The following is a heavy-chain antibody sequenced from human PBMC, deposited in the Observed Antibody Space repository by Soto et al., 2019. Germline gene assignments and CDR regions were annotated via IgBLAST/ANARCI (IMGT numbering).Heavy chain of an antibody. J-gene: IGHJ6*02. V-gene: IGHV4-30-4*01. CDR3: ARNGVGATTRANYYYYGMDV. Sequence: SETLSLTCTVSGGSISSGDYYWSWIRQPPGKRLEWIGYIYYSGSTYHNPSLKSRVTISVDTSRNQFSLKLSSVTAADTAVYYCARNGVGATTRANYYYYGMDVWGQGTTVTVSS. D-gene: IGHD1-26*01. CDR1: GGSISSGDYY. CDR2: IYYSGST.